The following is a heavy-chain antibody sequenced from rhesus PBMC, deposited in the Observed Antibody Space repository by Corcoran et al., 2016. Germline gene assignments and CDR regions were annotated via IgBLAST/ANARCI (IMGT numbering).Heavy chain of an antibody. CDR3: ARGYCIGSDCYGYFDY. CDR2: VDPEDGEA. Sequence: EVQLVQSGAEVKKPGASVKISCKASGDTFTDYYVHWVRQAPGKGLEWMGRVDPEDGEAIHEQKFEDRVTITRYTSTDTAYMELSRLRSEDTAVYYCARGYCIGSDCYGYFDYWGQGVLVTVSS. J-gene: IGHJ4*01. D-gene: IGHD2-21*01. V-gene: IGHV1-111*01. CDR1: GDTFTDYY.